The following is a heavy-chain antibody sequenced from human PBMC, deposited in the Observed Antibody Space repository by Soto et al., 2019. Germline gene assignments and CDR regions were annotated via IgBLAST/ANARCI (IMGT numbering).Heavy chain of an antibody. CDR3: ARDQHGDYHVDY. CDR2: FDPEDGET. V-gene: IGHV1-24*01. J-gene: IGHJ4*02. D-gene: IGHD4-17*01. Sequence: GASGKVSSKVAGYTLTELSMHWVRQPPGKGLEWMGGFDPEDGETIYAQRFQGRVTMTEDTSTDTAYMELSSLRSEDTAVYYCARDQHGDYHVDYCGQGTMVTVCS. CDR1: GYTLTELS.